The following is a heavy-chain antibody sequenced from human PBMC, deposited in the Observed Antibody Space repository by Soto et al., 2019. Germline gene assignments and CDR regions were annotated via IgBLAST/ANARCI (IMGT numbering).Heavy chain of an antibody. J-gene: IGHJ6*02. CDR1: GFTFSSYA. Sequence: PGGSLRLSCAASGFTFSSYAMHWVRQAPGKGLEWVAVISYDGSNKYYADSVKGRFTISRDNSKNTLYLQMNSLRAEDTAVYYCARGGSYSSGFPFYGAYYYGMDVWGQGTTVTVSS. CDR2: ISYDGSNK. CDR3: ARGGSYSSGFPFYGAYYYGMDV. D-gene: IGHD6-19*01. V-gene: IGHV3-30-3*01.